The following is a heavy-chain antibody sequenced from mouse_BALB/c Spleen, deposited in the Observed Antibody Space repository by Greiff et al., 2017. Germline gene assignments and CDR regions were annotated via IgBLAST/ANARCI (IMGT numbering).Heavy chain of an antibody. CDR3: ARYYGSSYVSWEGVYFDC. J-gene: IGHJ2*01. CDR1: GYSITSDYA. Sequence: EVQLQQSGPGLVKPSQSLSLTCTVTGYSITSDYAWNWIRQFPGNKLEWMGYISYSGSTSYNPSLKSRISITRDTSKNQFFLQLNSVTTEDTATYYCARYYGSSYVSWEGVYFDCWGQGTTLTVSS. D-gene: IGHD1-1*01. CDR2: ISYSGST. V-gene: IGHV3-2*02.